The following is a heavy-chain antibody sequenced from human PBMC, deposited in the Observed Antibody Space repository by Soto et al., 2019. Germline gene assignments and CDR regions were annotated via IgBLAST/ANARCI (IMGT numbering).Heavy chain of an antibody. CDR2: ISSSSSYI. CDR3: ERSMVRGVIHD. Sequence: XGSLRLTCAASGFTFSSYRMNWVRQAPGKGLEWVSSISSSSSYIYYADSVKGRFTISRDNAKNSLYLQMNSLRAEDTAVYYCERSMVRGVIHDWGQGTLVTVSS. V-gene: IGHV3-21*01. D-gene: IGHD3-10*01. J-gene: IGHJ4*02. CDR1: GFTFSSYR.